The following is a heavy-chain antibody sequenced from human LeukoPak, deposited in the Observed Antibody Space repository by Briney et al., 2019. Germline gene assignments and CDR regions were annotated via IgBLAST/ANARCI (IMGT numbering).Heavy chain of an antibody. CDR1: GGSFSGYY. D-gene: IGHD3-10*01. J-gene: IGHJ5*02. CDR3: ARDSGTTGEVKFDP. V-gene: IGHV4-34*01. CDR2: INHSGST. Sequence: SETLSLTCAVYGGSFSGYYWSWIRQPPGKGLEWIGEINHSGSTNYNPSLKSRVTISVDTSKNQFSLKLSSVTAADTAVYYCARDSGTTGEVKFDPWGQGALVTVSS.